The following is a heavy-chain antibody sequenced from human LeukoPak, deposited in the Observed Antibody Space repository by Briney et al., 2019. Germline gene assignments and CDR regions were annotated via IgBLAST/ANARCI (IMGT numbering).Heavy chain of an antibody. CDR3: ARGDWDSSSWSPRRDYYYYGMDV. V-gene: IGHV3-30-3*01. Sequence: EGSLRLSCAASGFTFSSYAMHWVRQAPGKGLEWVAVISYDGSNKYYADSVKGRFTISRDNSKNTLYLQMNSLRAEDTAVYYCARGDWDSSSWSPRRDYYYYGMDVWGQGTTVTVSS. CDR1: GFTFSSYA. CDR2: ISYDGSNK. J-gene: IGHJ6*02. D-gene: IGHD6-13*01.